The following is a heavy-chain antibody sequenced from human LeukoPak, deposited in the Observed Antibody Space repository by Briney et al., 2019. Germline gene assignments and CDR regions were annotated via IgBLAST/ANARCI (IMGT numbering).Heavy chain of an antibody. CDR3: AKAVGSGWRYYFDY. CDR2: ISGSGGNT. V-gene: IGHV3-23*01. CDR1: GFTFSSNA. Sequence: GGSLRLSCAASGFTFSSNAMIWARQAPGKGLEWVSVISGSGGNTYYADSVKGRLTISRDNSKNTLYLQMNSLRAEDTAVYYCAKAVGSGWRYYFDYWGQGTLVTVSS. J-gene: IGHJ4*02. D-gene: IGHD6-19*01.